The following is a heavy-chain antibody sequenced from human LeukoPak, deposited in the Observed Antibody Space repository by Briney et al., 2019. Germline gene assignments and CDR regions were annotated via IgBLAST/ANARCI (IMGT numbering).Heavy chain of an antibody. J-gene: IGHJ4*02. D-gene: IGHD3-22*01. CDR3: AKGLRNYNDSSGS. CDR2: ISYDGINK. CDR1: GFTFSSYG. V-gene: IGHV3-30*18. Sequence: PGRSLRLSCAASGFTFSSYGMHWVRQAPGKGLEWVAVISYDGINKFYADSVKGRFTFSKDNSKNTMYLQMNSLRLEDTAVYYCAKGLRNYNDSSGSWGQGTLVTVSS.